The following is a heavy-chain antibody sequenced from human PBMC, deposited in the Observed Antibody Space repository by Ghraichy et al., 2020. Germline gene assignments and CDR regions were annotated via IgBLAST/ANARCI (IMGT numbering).Heavy chain of an antibody. CDR1: GGSVSSGSHH. J-gene: IGHJ4*02. CDR2: IYHTGST. Sequence: SETLSLTCTVSGGSVSSGSHHWSWIRQPPGKGLEWIGSIYHTGSTNYNPSLKSRVTISVDTYKNQFSLKLRTVTAADTAVYYCARVMTSYCGGDCYSHYFDFWGQGTLVTASS. D-gene: IGHD2-21*02. CDR3: ARVMTSYCGGDCYSHYFDF. V-gene: IGHV4-61*01.